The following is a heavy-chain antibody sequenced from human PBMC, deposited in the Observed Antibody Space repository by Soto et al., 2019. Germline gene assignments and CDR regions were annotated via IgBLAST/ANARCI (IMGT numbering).Heavy chain of an antibody. CDR1: GGTLSTYS. V-gene: IGHV3-23*01. CDR2: ITSDGST. CDR3: AKGPGSRQDLHSFPTRRSPDL. Sequence: RGALRLPCGASGGTLSTYSTNGCRQAPGKGLEWVSSITSDGSTYYADSVKGRFTISRDNSKKQMFLQINSLRADDTAIYYCAKGPGSRQDLHSFPTRRSPDL. J-gene: IGHJ2*01. D-gene: IGHD6-13*01.